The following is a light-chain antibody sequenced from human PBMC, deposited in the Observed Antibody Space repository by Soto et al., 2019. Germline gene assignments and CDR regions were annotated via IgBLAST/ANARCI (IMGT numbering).Light chain of an antibody. J-gene: IGKJ2*01. CDR1: QRLHGS. CDR2: GAT. CDR3: QQYHDWRRT. V-gene: IGKV3-15*01. Sequence: EIVMTQSPATLSVSPGERVTLSCRASQRLHGSLLWFQKKSGQPPRLLIYGATARVAGVPVRFSGSGGGTEFTLTISSLQSEDFASYVCQQYHDWRRTFGQVNK.